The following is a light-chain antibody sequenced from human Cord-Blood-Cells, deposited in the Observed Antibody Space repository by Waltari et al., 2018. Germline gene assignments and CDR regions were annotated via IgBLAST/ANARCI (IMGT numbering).Light chain of an antibody. CDR2: DAS. V-gene: IGKV3-11*01. J-gene: IGKJ4*01. Sequence: EIVLPQSPAPLSLSPGERATLSCRASQSVSSYLAWYQQKPGQAPRLLIYDASNWATGIPARFSGSGSGTDFTLTISSLEPEDFAVYYCQQRSNWPPLTFGGGTKVEIK. CDR3: QQRSNWPPLT. CDR1: QSVSSY.